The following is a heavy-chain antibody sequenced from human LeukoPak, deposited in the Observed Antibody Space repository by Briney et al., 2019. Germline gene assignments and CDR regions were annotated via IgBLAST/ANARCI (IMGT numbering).Heavy chain of an antibody. CDR3: ARADWDTAMIDY. J-gene: IGHJ4*02. V-gene: IGHV3-21*01. CDR1: GFTFTNYS. D-gene: IGHD5-18*01. Sequence: PGRSLRLSYAASGFTFTNYSMNWVRQAPGKGLEWVSSISSSSSYIYYADSVKGRFTISRDNAKNSLYLQMNSLRAEDTAVYYCARADWDTAMIDYWGQGTLVTVSS. CDR2: ISSSSSYI.